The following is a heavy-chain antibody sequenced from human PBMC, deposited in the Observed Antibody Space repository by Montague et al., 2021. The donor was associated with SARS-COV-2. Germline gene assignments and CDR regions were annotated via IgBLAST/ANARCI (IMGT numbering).Heavy chain of an antibody. Sequence: SETLSLTCTVSGGSISSYYWSWIRQPPGKGLEWIGYIYYSGSTNYNPSLKSRVTISLDTSKNQFSLKLNSVTAADTAVYYCARRIDYYGIDVWGQGTTVTVSS. V-gene: IGHV4-59*08. J-gene: IGHJ6*02. D-gene: IGHD1-26*01. CDR1: GGSISSYY. CDR3: ARRIDYYGIDV. CDR2: IYYSGST.